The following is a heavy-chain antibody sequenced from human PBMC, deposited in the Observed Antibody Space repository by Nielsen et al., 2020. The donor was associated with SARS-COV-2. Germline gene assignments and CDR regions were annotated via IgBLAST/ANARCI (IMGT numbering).Heavy chain of an antibody. CDR1: GFTFSSYA. CDR3: ARVDGKRDGYNPYYYGMDV. J-gene: IGHJ6*02. V-gene: IGHV3-30-3*01. CDR2: ISYDGSNK. D-gene: IGHD5-24*01. Sequence: GESLKISCAASGFTFSSYAMHWVRQAPGKGLEWVAVISYDGSNKYYADSVKGRFTISRDNSKNTLYLQMNSLRAEDTAVYYCARVDGKRDGYNPYYYGMDVWGQGTTVTVSS.